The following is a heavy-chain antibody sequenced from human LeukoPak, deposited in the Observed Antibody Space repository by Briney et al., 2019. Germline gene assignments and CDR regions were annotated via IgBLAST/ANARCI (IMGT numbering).Heavy chain of an antibody. Sequence: ASVKVSCKASGYIFTGYYMHWVRQAPGQGLEGMGWINPNSGGTNYAQKIQGRVTMTRDTSISTAYMELSRLRSDDTAVYYCARDSHNWNYSGFDPWGQGTLVTVSS. V-gene: IGHV1-2*02. J-gene: IGHJ5*02. CDR3: ARDSHNWNYSGFDP. CDR1: GYIFTGYY. CDR2: INPNSGGT. D-gene: IGHD1-7*01.